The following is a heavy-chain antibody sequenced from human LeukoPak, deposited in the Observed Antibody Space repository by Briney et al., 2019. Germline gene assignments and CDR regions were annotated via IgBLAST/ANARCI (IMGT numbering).Heavy chain of an antibody. J-gene: IGHJ3*02. CDR3: ARITMTTHDAFDI. Sequence: GASVKDSCKASGGTFSSYAISWVRQAPGQGLEWMGLIKPSGSSTSYAQKFQGIVTMTRDMSTSIVYMELSSLRSEDTAVYYCARITMTTHDAFDIWGQGTMVTASS. CDR2: IKPSGSST. D-gene: IGHD3-22*01. V-gene: IGHV1-46*01. CDR1: GGTFSSYA.